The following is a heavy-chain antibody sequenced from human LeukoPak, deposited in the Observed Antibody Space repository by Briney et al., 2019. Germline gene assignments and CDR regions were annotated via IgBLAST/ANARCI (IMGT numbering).Heavy chain of an antibody. CDR3: ARAAYYYLFFDY. V-gene: IGHV3-66*01. CDR2: IYSGGST. Sequence: PGGSLRLSCAASGFTFSDYYMSWIRQAPGKGLEWVSVIYSGGSTYYADSVKGRFTISRDNSKNTLYLQMNSLRAEDTAVYYCARAAYYYLFFDYWGQGTLVTVSS. CDR1: GFTFSDYY. D-gene: IGHD3-22*01. J-gene: IGHJ4*02.